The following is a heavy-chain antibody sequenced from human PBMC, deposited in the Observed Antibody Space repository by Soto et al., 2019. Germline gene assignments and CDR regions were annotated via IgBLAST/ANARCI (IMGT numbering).Heavy chain of an antibody. CDR1: GGSISSGGYY. CDR2: IYYSGST. Sequence: SETLSLTCTVSGGSISSGGYYWSWIRRHPGKGLEWIGYIYYSGSTYYNPSLKSRVTISVDTSKNQFSLKLSSVTAADTAVYYCARNEPPPDYDFWSFWFDPWAQGTLATVSS. CDR3: ARNEPPPDYDFWSFWFDP. V-gene: IGHV4-31*02. D-gene: IGHD3-3*01. J-gene: IGHJ5*02.